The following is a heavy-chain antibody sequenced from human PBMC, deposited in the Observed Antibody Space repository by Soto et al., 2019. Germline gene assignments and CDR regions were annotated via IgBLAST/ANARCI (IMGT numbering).Heavy chain of an antibody. V-gene: IGHV1-69*13. D-gene: IGHD4-17*01. CDR2: IIPIFGTA. J-gene: IGHJ4*02. CDR3: ASHYGDYAYYFDY. CDR1: GGTFSSYA. Sequence: SVRVSCKASGGTFSSYAISWVRQAPGQGLEWMGGIIPIFGTANYAQKFQGRVTITADESTSTAYMELSSLRSEDTAVYYCASHYGDYAYYFDYRGQGTLVTVSS.